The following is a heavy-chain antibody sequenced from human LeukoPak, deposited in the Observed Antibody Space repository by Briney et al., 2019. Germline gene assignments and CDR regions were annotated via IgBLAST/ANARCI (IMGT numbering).Heavy chain of an antibody. CDR1: GFTFSSHG. V-gene: IGHV3-21*01. Sequence: GETLRLSCAASGFTFSSHGMNWVRQAPGKGLEWVSGITGSGANAYYADSVKGRSTISRDNAKNSLYLQMNSLRAEDTAVYYCARGGRRSSSWPGFDYWGQGTLVTVSS. D-gene: IGHD6-13*01. CDR3: ARGGRRSSSWPGFDY. CDR2: ITGSGANA. J-gene: IGHJ4*02.